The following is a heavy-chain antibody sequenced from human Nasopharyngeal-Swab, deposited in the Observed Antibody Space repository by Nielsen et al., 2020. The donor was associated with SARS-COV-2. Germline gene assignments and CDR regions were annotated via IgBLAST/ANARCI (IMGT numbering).Heavy chain of an antibody. CDR1: GGTFISYA. V-gene: IGHV1-69*05. J-gene: IGHJ6*03. Sequence: SVKVSCNASGGTFISYAISWVRQAPGQGLEWMGGIIPIFATANYAQKFQGRVTMTRNTSISTAYMELSSLRSEDTAVYYCARGRSITMIVVVITTEWYYYMDVWGKGTTVTVSS. CDR3: ARGRSITMIVVVITTEWYYYMDV. D-gene: IGHD3-22*01. CDR2: IIPIFATA.